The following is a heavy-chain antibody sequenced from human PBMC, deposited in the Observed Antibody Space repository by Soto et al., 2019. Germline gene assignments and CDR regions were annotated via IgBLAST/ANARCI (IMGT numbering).Heavy chain of an antibody. CDR2: ISGSGGST. CDR1: GXTFSRYS. V-gene: IGHV3-23*01. CDR3: AVTTHYYDSSGPLLGD. D-gene: IGHD3-22*01. Sequence: GSLRLSCVVSGXTFSRYSMSWVRQAPGKGLEWVSAISGSGGSTYYADSVKGLFTISRDNSKNTLYLQMNSLRAEETAVYYCAVTTHYYDSSGPLLGDWGQGTLVTVSS. J-gene: IGHJ4*02.